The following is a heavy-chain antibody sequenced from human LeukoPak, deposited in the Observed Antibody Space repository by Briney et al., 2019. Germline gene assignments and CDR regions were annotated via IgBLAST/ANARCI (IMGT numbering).Heavy chain of an antibody. CDR3: AXXXXVAAXXXXXAPVXPLHDY. Sequence: GGSLRLSCAASGFTFSSYSMNWVRQAPGKGLEWVSSISSSSSYIYYADSVKGRFTISRDNAKNSLYLQMNSLRAEDTDVYYCAXXXXVAAXXXXXAPVXPLHDYWGQGTLVTVSS. V-gene: IGHV3-21*01. CDR1: GFTFSSYS. CDR2: ISSSSSYI. D-gene: IGHD2-15*01. J-gene: IGHJ4*02.